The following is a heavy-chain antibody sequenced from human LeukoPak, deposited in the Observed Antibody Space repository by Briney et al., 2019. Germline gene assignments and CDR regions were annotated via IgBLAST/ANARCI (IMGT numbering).Heavy chain of an antibody. D-gene: IGHD2-2*01. J-gene: IGHJ4*02. CDR2: ISAYNGNT. Sequence: ASVKVSCKASGYTFTSYGISWVRQAPGQGLEWMGWISAYNGNTNYAQKLRGRVTMTTDTSTSTAYMELRSLRSDDTAVYYCASLFSGYCSSTSCPSDYWGQGTLVTVSS. V-gene: IGHV1-18*01. CDR1: GYTFTSYG. CDR3: ASLFSGYCSSTSCPSDY.